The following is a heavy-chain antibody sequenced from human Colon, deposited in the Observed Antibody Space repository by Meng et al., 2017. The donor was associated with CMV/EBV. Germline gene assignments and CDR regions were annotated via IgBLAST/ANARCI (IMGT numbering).Heavy chain of an antibody. J-gene: IGHJ4*02. D-gene: IGHD3-16*01. CDR1: GYAFTTCG. V-gene: IGHV1-18*04. CDR3: TRDQSSGFGGDY. Sequence: RKASGYAFTTCGISGVRRDPGQGLEWMAWISTYDGKTHYAQKCQGRLTLTTDVSTATAYLDLRGLRSEDTALYYCTRDQSSGFGGDYWGQGTLVTVSS. CDR2: ISTYDGKT.